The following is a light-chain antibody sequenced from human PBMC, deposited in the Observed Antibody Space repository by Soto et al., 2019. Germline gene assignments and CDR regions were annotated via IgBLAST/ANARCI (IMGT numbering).Light chain of an antibody. CDR3: QQRSNWPPYT. CDR2: DAS. CDR1: QSVSSY. J-gene: IGKJ2*01. V-gene: IGKV3-11*01. Sequence: EIVLTQSPATLSLSPGERATLSCRASQSVSSYLAWYQQKPGQAPRLLIYDASNRATGIPARFSGSGSETDFTLTISSREPEDVAVYYCQQRSNWPPYTFGQGTKLEIK.